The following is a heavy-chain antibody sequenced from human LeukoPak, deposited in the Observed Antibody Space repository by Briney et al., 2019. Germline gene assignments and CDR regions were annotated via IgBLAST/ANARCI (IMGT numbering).Heavy chain of an antibody. J-gene: IGHJ4*02. D-gene: IGHD6-19*01. V-gene: IGHV3-30-3*01. Sequence: GGSLRLSCAASGFTFSSYAMHWVRQAPGKGLEWVAVISYDGSNKYYADSVKGRFTISRDNSKNTLYLQMNSLRAEDTAVYYCARAGVEWLVRRNYFDYWGQGTLVTVSS. CDR2: ISYDGSNK. CDR3: ARAGVEWLVRRNYFDY. CDR1: GFTFSSYA.